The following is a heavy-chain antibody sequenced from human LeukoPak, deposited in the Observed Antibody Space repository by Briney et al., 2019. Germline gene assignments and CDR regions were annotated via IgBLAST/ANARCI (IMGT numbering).Heavy chain of an antibody. V-gene: IGHV1-18*01. CDR3: ARDYCTRGGDCYKEDLFDP. Sequence: GPSVKVSCKASGYTFAIYGISWVRQAPGQGLEWIAWISPYDGDTNYAQNFEGRVTMTTETSTSTAYMELRSLGSDDTAIYYCARDYCTRGGDCYKEDLFDPWGQGTLVTVSS. CDR2: ISPYDGDT. CDR1: GYTFAIYG. D-gene: IGHD2-21*02. J-gene: IGHJ5*02.